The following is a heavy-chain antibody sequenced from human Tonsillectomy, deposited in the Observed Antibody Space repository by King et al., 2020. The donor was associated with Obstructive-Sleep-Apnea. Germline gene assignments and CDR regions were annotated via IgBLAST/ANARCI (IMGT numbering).Heavy chain of an antibody. CDR1: GFTFSTYS. D-gene: IGHD6-19*01. CDR3: ARDPHPQWLVPYFDY. CDR2: ISGSGITI. V-gene: IGHV3-48*04. J-gene: IGHJ4*02. Sequence: VQLVESGGGLVQPGGSLRLSCAASGFTFSTYSMNWVRQAPGKGLEWVSYISGSGITIYYADSVKGRFTISRDNAKNSLYLQMNSLRAEDTAVYYCARDPHPQWLVPYFDYWGQGILVTVSS.